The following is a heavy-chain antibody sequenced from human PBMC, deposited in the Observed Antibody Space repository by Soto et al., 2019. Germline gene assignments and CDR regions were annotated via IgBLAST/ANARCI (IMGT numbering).Heavy chain of an antibody. CDR2: ISAYNGNT. CDR3: AREDCISTSCYWSPHWFDP. Sequence: GASVKVSCKASGYTFTSYGISWVRQAPGQGLEWMGWISAYNGNTNYAQKLQGRVTMTTDTSTSTAYMELRSLRSDDTAVYYCAREDCISTSCYWSPHWFDPWGQGTLVTVSS. D-gene: IGHD2-2*01. V-gene: IGHV1-18*01. CDR1: GYTFTSYG. J-gene: IGHJ5*02.